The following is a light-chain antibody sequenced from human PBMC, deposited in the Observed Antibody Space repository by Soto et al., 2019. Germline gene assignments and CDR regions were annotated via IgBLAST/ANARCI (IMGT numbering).Light chain of an antibody. CDR1: QSISSW. CDR2: DAS. V-gene: IGKV1-5*01. Sequence: DIQMTQSPSILSASVGDRVTITCGASQSISSWLAWYQQKPGKAPKLLIYDASSLESGVPSRFSGIGSGTEFTLTITSLQPDDFATYYCQQYDSYAWTFGQGTKVDIK. J-gene: IGKJ1*01. CDR3: QQYDSYAWT.